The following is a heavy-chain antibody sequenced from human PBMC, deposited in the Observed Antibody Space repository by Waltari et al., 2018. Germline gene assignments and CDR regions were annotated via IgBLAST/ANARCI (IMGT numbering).Heavy chain of an antibody. Sequence: QVQLQESGPGLVKPSQTLSLTCTVSGGSISSGSYYWSWIRQPAGKGLEWIGRIYTSGSTNYNPSLKSRVTISVDTSKNQFSLKLSSVTAADTAVYYCASTTYYYDSSGYYDEIWGQGTLVTVSS. CDR1: GGSISSGSYY. D-gene: IGHD3-22*01. J-gene: IGHJ4*02. V-gene: IGHV4-61*02. CDR3: ASTTYYYDSSGYYDEI. CDR2: IYTSGST.